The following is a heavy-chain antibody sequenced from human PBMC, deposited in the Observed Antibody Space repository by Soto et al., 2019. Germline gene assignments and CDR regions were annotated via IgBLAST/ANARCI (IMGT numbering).Heavy chain of an antibody. CDR2: IRSKAYGGTT. Sequence: GGSLRLSCTASGFTFGDYAMSWVRQAPGKGLEWVGFIRSKAYGGTTEYAASVKGRFTISRDDSKSIAYLQMNSLKTDDTAVYYCTRVNEEGYYFDYGGQGTLVTVSS. V-gene: IGHV3-49*04. CDR1: GFTFGDYA. D-gene: IGHD1-1*01. J-gene: IGHJ4*02. CDR3: TRVNEEGYYFDY.